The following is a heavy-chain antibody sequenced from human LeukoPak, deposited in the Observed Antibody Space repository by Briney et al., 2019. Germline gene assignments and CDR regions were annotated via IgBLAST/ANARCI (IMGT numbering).Heavy chain of an antibody. Sequence: GASVKVSCKASGYTFTSYGISWVRQAPGQGLEWMGWISAYNGNTNYAQKLQGRVTMTTDTSTSTAYMELRSLRSDDTAVYYCARDYGSGSYYNGGDYWGQGTLVTVSS. D-gene: IGHD3-10*01. V-gene: IGHV1-18*01. CDR3: ARDYGSGSYYNGGDY. CDR1: GYTFTSYG. J-gene: IGHJ4*02. CDR2: ISAYNGNT.